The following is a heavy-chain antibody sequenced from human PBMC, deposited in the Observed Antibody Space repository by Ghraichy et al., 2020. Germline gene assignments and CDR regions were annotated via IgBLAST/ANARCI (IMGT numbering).Heavy chain of an antibody. CDR2: IYYSGST. CDR1: GGSISSSSYY. CDR3: ATQGPYSSSWLGPYYYYGMDV. D-gene: IGHD6-13*01. Sequence: SETLSLTCTVSGGSISSSSYYWGWIRQPPGKGLEWIGSIYYSGSTYYNPSLKSRVTISVDTSKNQFSLKLSSVTAADTAVYYCATQGPYSSSWLGPYYYYGMDVWGQGTTVTVSS. J-gene: IGHJ6*02. V-gene: IGHV4-39*01.